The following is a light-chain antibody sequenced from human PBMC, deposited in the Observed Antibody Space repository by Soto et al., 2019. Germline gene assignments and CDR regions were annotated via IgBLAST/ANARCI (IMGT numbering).Light chain of an antibody. CDR1: QTISSG. Sequence: DMQMTQSRCTLSGLVGDGVTITCRASQTISSGLAWYQQKPGKAPKLLIYKASTLKSGVPSRFSGSGSGTEFTLTISSLQPDDFATYYCQHYNSYSEAFGQGIKA. CDR3: QHYNSYSEA. J-gene: IGKJ1*01. CDR2: KAS. V-gene: IGKV1-5*03.